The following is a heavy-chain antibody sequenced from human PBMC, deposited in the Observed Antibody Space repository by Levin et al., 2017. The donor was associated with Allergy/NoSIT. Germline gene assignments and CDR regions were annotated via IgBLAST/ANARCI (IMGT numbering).Heavy chain of an antibody. D-gene: IGHD4-23*01. CDR2: ISGSGDST. CDR1: GFTFSSYA. V-gene: IGHV3-23*01. Sequence: LSLTCAASGFTFSSYAMGWVRQAPRKGLEWVSHISGSGDSTRYADSVKGRFTISRDNSKNTLYLQMNSLRAEDTAVYYCAKPIDYGGNYYFEYWGQGSLVTVSS. CDR3: AKPIDYGGNYYFEY. J-gene: IGHJ4*02.